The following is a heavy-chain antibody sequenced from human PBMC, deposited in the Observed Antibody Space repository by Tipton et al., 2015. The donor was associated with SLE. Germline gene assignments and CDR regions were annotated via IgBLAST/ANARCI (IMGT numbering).Heavy chain of an antibody. Sequence: SLRLSCAASGFSFDDYAMHWVRQAPGKGLEWVSTINWNSGTIGYADSVKGRFTISRDNAKNSLYLQMNSLRPEDTALYYCAKDGSNWLHYYYMDVWGKGTTVTVSS. D-gene: IGHD6-13*01. J-gene: IGHJ6*03. V-gene: IGHV3-9*01. CDR3: AKDGSNWLHYYYMDV. CDR2: INWNSGTI. CDR1: GFSFDDYA.